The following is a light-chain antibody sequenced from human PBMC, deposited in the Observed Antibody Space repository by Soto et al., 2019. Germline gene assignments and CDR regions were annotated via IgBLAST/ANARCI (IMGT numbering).Light chain of an antibody. CDR3: QQYGSSPQST. V-gene: IGKV3-20*01. J-gene: IGKJ5*01. Sequence: EMGLTQSPGTLSLSPGERATLSCRASQSVSSSYLAWYQQKPGQAPRLLIYGASSRATGIPDRFSGSGSGSDFTLTISRLEPEDFAVYDCQQYGSSPQSTFGQGTRMEIK. CDR2: GAS. CDR1: QSVSSSY.